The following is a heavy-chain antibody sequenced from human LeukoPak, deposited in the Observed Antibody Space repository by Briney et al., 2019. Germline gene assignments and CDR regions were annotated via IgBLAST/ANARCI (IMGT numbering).Heavy chain of an antibody. J-gene: IGHJ4*02. D-gene: IGHD3-10*01. Sequence: SETLSLTCTASGGSISSGGYYWSWIRQHPGRGLEWIGYIYYSGSTYYNPSLKSRVTISVDTSKNQFSLRLNSVTAADSAVYYCARGLYDYGSGSRRYYFDYWGQGTLVTVSS. V-gene: IGHV4-31*03. CDR3: ARGLYDYGSGSRRYYFDY. CDR1: GGSISSGGYY. CDR2: IYYSGST.